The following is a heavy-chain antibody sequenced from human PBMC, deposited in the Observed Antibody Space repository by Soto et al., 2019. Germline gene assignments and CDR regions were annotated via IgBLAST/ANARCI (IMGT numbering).Heavy chain of an antibody. D-gene: IGHD5-12*01. CDR3: TTAGTRVGYTGSY. J-gene: IGHJ4*02. V-gene: IGHV3-15*06. Sequence: GSLRLSCAASGFSFSDAWMSWVRQIPGRGLEWVGRVKTTSERGTTNYAAPVLGRFTVSRDDSKNTLYLQMDALRAEDTAVYYCTTAGTRVGYTGSYWGQGTQVTVSS. CDR2: VKTTSERGTT. CDR1: GFSFSDAW.